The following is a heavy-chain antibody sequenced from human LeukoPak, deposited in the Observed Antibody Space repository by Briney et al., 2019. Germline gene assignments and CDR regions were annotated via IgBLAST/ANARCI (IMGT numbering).Heavy chain of an antibody. D-gene: IGHD7-27*01. CDR3: ARAGDEDY. J-gene: IGHJ4*02. V-gene: IGHV4-31*03. CDR1: GGSISSGDSY. CDR2: IDYSGNT. Sequence: SSETLSLTCTVSGGSISSGDSYWSWIRQQPGKGLEWIGYIDYSGNTYYNPSLKSRVTTSADTSKNQFSLTLSSVTAADTAVYYCARAGDEDYWGQGTLVTVSS.